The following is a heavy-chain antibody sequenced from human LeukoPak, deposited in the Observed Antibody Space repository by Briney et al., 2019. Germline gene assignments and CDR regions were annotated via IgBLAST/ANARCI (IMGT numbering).Heavy chain of an antibody. J-gene: IGHJ4*02. CDR2: IYYSGGT. V-gene: IGHV4-61*01. D-gene: IGHD3-10*01. Sequence: SETLSLTCIVSGYSISSGYYWGWIRQPPGKGLEWIGYIYYSGGTNYNPSLKSRVTISVDTSKNQFSLKLSSMTAADTAVYYCARDQGAYGSGSYAGFDYWGQGTLVTVSS. CDR1: GYSISSGYY. CDR3: ARDQGAYGSGSYAGFDY.